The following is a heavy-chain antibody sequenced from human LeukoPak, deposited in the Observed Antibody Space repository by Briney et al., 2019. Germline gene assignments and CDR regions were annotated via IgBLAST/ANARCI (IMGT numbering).Heavy chain of an antibody. CDR1: GFTFSSYS. CDR2: ISGSGGST. D-gene: IGHD3-10*01. CDR3: AHLPSSGTGIVDY. V-gene: IGHV3-23*01. J-gene: IGHJ4*02. Sequence: PGGSLRLSCAASGFTFSSYSMNWVRQAPGKGLEWVSAISGSGGSTYYADSVKGRFIISRDNSKNTLYLQMNSLRAEDTAVYYCAHLPSSGTGIVDYWGQGTLVTVSS.